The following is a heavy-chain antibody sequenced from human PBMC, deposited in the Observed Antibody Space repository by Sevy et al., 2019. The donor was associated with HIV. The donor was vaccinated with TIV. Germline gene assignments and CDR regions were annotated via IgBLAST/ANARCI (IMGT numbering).Heavy chain of an antibody. J-gene: IGHJ4*02. CDR2: ISDDSST. D-gene: IGHD3-9*01. CDR3: AREVHDIKYDY. CDR1: GFTFSNYG. Sequence: GGSLRLSCAASGFTFSNYGMHWVRQAPGKGLEWVSVISDDSSTFYADSVKGRFTISRDNSQNTMYLQMNSLRAEDTAVYYCAREVHDIKYDYRGQGTLVTVSS. V-gene: IGHV3-23*01.